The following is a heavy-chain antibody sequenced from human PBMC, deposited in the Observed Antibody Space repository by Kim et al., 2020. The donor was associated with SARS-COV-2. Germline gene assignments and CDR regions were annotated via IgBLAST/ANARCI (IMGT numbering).Heavy chain of an antibody. J-gene: IGHJ6*02. Sequence: SETLSLTCTVSGGSISSYYWSWIRQPPGKGLEWIGYIYYSGSTNYNPSLKSRATISVDTSKNQFSLKLSSVTAADTAVYYCARLPMVRGVNGYYYYGMDVWGQGTTVTVSS. V-gene: IGHV4-59*08. CDR2: IYYSGST. D-gene: IGHD3-10*01. CDR3: ARLPMVRGVNGYYYYGMDV. CDR1: GGSISSYY.